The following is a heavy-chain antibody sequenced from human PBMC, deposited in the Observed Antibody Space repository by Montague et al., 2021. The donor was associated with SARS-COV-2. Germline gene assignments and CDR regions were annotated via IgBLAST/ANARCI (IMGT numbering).Heavy chain of an antibody. V-gene: IGHV2-70*01. CDR2: XDWXDDK. CDR1: GFSLSTSGMC. D-gene: IGHD4-17*01. J-gene: IGHJ6*02. Sequence: PALVKSTQTLTLTCTFSGFSLSTSGMCVSWIRQPPGKALEWLALXDWXDDKYYSTSLKTRLTISKGTSKNPVVLTMTNMDPVDTASYYCARIPAVTTGLNYYYYYGMDVWGQGTTVTVSS. CDR3: ARIPAVTTGLNYYYYYGMDV.